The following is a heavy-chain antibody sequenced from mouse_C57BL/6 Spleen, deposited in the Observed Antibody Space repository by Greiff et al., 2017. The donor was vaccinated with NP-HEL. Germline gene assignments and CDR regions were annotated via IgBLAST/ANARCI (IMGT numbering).Heavy chain of an antibody. Sequence: EVKLVESGGGLVKPGGSLKLSCAASGFTFSDYGMHWVRQAPEKGLEWVAYISSGSSTIYYADTVKGRFTISRDNAKNTLFLQMTSLRSEDTAMYYCASAVVYYFDYWGQGTTLTVSS. V-gene: IGHV5-17*01. CDR1: GFTFSDYG. CDR3: ASAVVYYFDY. D-gene: IGHD1-1*02. CDR2: ISSGSSTI. J-gene: IGHJ2*01.